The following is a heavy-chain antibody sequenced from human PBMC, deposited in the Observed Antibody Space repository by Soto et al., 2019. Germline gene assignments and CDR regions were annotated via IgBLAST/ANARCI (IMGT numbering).Heavy chain of an antibody. V-gene: IGHV4-31*03. Sequence: PSETLSLTCTVSGGSISSGGYYWSWIRQHPGKGLEWIGYIYYSGSTYYNPSLKSRVTISVDTSKNQFSLKLSSVTAADTAVYYCAREDYGGNSEGMDVWGQGTTVTVSS. CDR2: IYYSGST. J-gene: IGHJ6*02. CDR1: GGSISSGGYY. CDR3: AREDYGGNSEGMDV. D-gene: IGHD4-17*01.